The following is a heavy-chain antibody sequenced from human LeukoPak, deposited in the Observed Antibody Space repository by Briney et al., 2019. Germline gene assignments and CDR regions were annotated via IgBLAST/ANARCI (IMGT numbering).Heavy chain of an antibody. D-gene: IGHD4-23*01. J-gene: IGHJ4*02. V-gene: IGHV3-21*01. CDR2: ISSSTTYI. Sequence: GGSLRLSCAASGFTFSSHSMNWVRQAPGKGLEWVSSISSSTTYIYYADSVKGRFTISRDNAKNSLNLQMNSLRAEDTAVYYCARDLPEGYGGLDYWGQGTLVTVSS. CDR3: ARDLPEGYGGLDY. CDR1: GFTFSSHS.